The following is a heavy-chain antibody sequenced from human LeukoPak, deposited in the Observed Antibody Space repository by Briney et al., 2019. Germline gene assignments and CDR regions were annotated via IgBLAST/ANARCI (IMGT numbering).Heavy chain of an antibody. CDR1: GFTFSSCA. V-gene: IGHV3-23*01. J-gene: IGHJ6*02. Sequence: GGSLRLSCAASGFTFSSCAMSWVRQAPGKGLEWVSGISGGGGSTYYADSVKGRFTISRDNSNNTLYVQMTSLRAEDTAVYYCARDLYDFWSGYSLYYYYGMDVWGQGTTVTVSS. CDR3: ARDLYDFWSGYSLYYYYGMDV. D-gene: IGHD3-3*01. CDR2: ISGGGGST.